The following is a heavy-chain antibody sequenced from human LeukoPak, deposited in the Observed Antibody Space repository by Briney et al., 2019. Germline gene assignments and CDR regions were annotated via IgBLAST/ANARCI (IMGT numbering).Heavy chain of an antibody. D-gene: IGHD2-15*01. J-gene: IGHJ4*02. Sequence: GGSLRLSCAASGFTFSSYGMHWVRQAPGKGLEWVAVISYDGSNKYYADSVKGRFTISRDNSKNTLYLQMNSLRAEDTAVYYCAKDRLRFCNCCSGGSCYSDYWGQGTLVTVSS. V-gene: IGHV3-30*18. CDR2: ISYDGSNK. CDR3: AKDRLRFCNCCSGGSCYSDY. CDR1: GFTFSSYG.